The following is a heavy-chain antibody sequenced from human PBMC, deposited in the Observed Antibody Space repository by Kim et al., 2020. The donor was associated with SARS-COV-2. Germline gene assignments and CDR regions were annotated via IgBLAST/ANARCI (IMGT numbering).Heavy chain of an antibody. D-gene: IGHD3-10*01. V-gene: IGHV1-3*01. J-gene: IGHJ5*02. Sequence: YSQSSQGRATITRDTTATTAYMERSSLTSKDTAVYYCAREGSGSYNWFDPWGQGTLVTVSS. CDR3: AREGSGSYNWFDP.